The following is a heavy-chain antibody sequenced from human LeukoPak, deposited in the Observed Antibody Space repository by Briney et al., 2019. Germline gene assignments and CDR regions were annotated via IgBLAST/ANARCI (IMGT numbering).Heavy chain of an antibody. CDR2: GSWSGAET. CDR3: AKAITAVAGYDAFDV. J-gene: IGHJ3*01. CDR1: GVTFYDFA. V-gene: IGHV3-9*01. D-gene: IGHD6-19*01. Sequence: GGSLRLSFVASGVTFYDFAMFWVWHMPGKGVDWGAHGSWSGAETGYAYSVNGRFTISRDNAKNSLFLEMDSLRSEDTAFYFCAKAITAVAGYDAFDVWGQGTKVIVSS.